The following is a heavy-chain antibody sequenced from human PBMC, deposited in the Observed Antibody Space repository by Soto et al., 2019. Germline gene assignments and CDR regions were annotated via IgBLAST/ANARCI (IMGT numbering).Heavy chain of an antibody. Sequence: PGGSLRLSCAASGFSFSTYAMTWVRQAPGKGLEWVSVVSYSGDTTYYAESVKARFTISRDNSKNTLYLQMNSLRGDDTAVYYCAKDPPVIAVASDAFDIWGQGTMVTVSS. D-gene: IGHD6-19*01. CDR3: AKDPPVIAVASDAFDI. V-gene: IGHV3-23*01. CDR1: GFSFSTYA. J-gene: IGHJ3*02. CDR2: VSYSGDTT.